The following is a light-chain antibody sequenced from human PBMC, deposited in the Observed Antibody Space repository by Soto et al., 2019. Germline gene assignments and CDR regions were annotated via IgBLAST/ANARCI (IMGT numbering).Light chain of an antibody. CDR3: QQYDSSPLT. J-gene: IGKJ4*01. CDR2: GAS. Sequence: EVVLTQSPGTLSLSPGERATLSCRASQSVSSSYLAWYQQKPGQAPRLLIYGASSRATGIPDRCSGSGSGTVFPLTISRLEPEDFAVYYCQQYDSSPLTFGGGTMVDI. CDR1: QSVSSSY. V-gene: IGKV3-20*01.